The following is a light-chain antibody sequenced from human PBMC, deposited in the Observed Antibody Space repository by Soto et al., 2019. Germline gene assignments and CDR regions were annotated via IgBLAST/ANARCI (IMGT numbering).Light chain of an antibody. CDR3: QQYSTWPPIT. CDR1: QSVSSN. Sequence: EIVMTQSPATLSVSPGERATLSCRASQSVSSNLAWYQQKPGQAPRLLIHAASTRASGVPARFSGSGSGTEFTLTISSLQSEDFAVYYCQQYSTWPPITFGPGTRLEIK. CDR2: AAS. V-gene: IGKV3-15*01. J-gene: IGKJ5*01.